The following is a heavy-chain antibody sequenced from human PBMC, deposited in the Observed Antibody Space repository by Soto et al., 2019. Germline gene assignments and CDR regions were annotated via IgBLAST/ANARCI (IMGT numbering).Heavy chain of an antibody. J-gene: IGHJ4*02. V-gene: IGHV3-7*01. CDR1: GFTFSNYW. D-gene: IGHD2-15*01. CDR2: IKEDGSEK. Sequence: GSLRLSCAASGFTFSNYWMTWVRQAPGKGLEWVANIKEDGSEKHYVDSVKGRFTISRDNAKNSLYLQLNSLRVEDTAVYFCSRDVVVGAKALNYWGQGALVTVSS. CDR3: SRDVVVGAKALNY.